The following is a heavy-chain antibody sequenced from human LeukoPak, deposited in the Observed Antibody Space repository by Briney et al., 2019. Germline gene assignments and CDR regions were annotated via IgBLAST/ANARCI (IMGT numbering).Heavy chain of an antibody. CDR1: GFTLHNYA. J-gene: IGHJ5*02. CDR2: INSNGDRT. D-gene: IGHD3-22*01. Sequence: PGGSLRLSCAASGFTLHNYAMSWVRLGPGKGLEWVSGINSNGDRTGYAESVKGRFTISRDSAKNSLFLQMNSLKDEDTAFYFCVRVPTDSSGYNNWFDPWGQGTLVTVSS. V-gene: IGHV3-20*04. CDR3: VRVPTDSSGYNNWFDP.